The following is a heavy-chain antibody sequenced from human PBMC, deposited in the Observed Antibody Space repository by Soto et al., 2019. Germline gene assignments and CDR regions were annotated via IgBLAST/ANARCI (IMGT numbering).Heavy chain of an antibody. CDR1: GFTFSSYA. CDR3: AKERFQGRGSGWYFDY. Sequence: GGSLRLSCAASGFTFSSYAMSWVRQAPGKGLEWVSAISGSGGSTYYADSVKGRFTISRDNSKNTLYLQMNSLRAEDTAVYYCAKERFQGRGSGWYFDYWGQGTLVTVSS. J-gene: IGHJ4*02. D-gene: IGHD6-19*01. V-gene: IGHV3-23*01. CDR2: ISGSGGST.